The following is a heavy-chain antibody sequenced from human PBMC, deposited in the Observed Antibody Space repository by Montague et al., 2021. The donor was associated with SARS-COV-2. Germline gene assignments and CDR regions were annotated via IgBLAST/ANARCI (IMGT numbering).Heavy chain of an antibody. J-gene: IGHJ5*01. CDR2: LNHSAST. Sequence: SETLSLTCTVSGGSISSDDYYWIRHRPPPGLGLKWDGELNHSASTXHNPYRKSPVSISVDTSKNPFALRPSSATAAATAVYSCARRSRVVTVICALRTSLTSWFDSWGQGTLVTVSS. CDR3: ARRSRVVTVICALRTSLTSWFDS. CDR1: GGSISSDDYY. V-gene: IGHV4-34*01. D-gene: IGHD2-21*02.